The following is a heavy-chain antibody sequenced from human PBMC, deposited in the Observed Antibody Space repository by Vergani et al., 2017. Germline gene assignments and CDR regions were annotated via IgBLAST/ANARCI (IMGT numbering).Heavy chain of an antibody. J-gene: IGHJ4*02. V-gene: IGHV3-9*01. Sequence: EVQLVESGGGLVQPGRSLRVSCAASGFTFDDYAMHWVRQAPGKGLGWVSGMTWNSGSIGYADSVRGRFTISRDNAKNSLYLQMNSLRAEDTALYYCAKGVDWDSSGYYQEFDYWGQGTLVTVSS. CDR2: MTWNSGSI. D-gene: IGHD3-22*01. CDR3: AKGVDWDSSGYYQEFDY. CDR1: GFTFDDYA.